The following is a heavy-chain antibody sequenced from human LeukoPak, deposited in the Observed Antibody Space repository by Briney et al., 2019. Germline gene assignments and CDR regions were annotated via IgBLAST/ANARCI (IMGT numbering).Heavy chain of an antibody. CDR2: ISGDGRIT. J-gene: IGHJ4*02. CDR3: ATKGLVSVPSRYHFDY. D-gene: IGHD2-2*01. CDR1: GFTLSSYA. Sequence: GGSLRLSCAASGFTLSSYAMSWVRQAPGKGVEWVSAISGDGRITHHADSVKGRFTISRDNSKNTLYLQMNSLRAEDTAVYYCATKGLVSVPSRYHFDYWGQGTLVTVSS. V-gene: IGHV3-23*01.